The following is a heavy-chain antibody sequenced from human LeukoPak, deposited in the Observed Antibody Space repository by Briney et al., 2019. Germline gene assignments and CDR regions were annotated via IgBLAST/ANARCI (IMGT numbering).Heavy chain of an antibody. Sequence: PGGSLRLSCAASGFTFSSYAMHWVRQAPGKGLEWVAVISYDGSNKYYADSVKGRFTISRDNAKNSLYLQMNSLRAEDTALYYCAKGKYSSSWYVSYYGMDVWGQGTTVTVSS. CDR1: GFTFSSYA. J-gene: IGHJ6*02. D-gene: IGHD6-13*01. CDR2: ISYDGSNK. V-gene: IGHV3-30-3*01. CDR3: AKGKYSSSWYVSYYGMDV.